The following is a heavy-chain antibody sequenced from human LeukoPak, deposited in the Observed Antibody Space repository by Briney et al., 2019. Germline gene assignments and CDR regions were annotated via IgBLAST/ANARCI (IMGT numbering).Heavy chain of an antibody. D-gene: IGHD4-17*01. J-gene: IGHJ6*03. CDR3: ARLGHYGDNRYYYMDV. CDR1: GYTFTSYA. CDR2: INAGNGNT. Sequence: ASVKVSCKASGYTFTSYAMHWVRQAPGQRLEWMGWINAGNGNTKYSQEFQGRVTMTRDMSTSTVYMELSSLRSEDTAVYYCARLGHYGDNRYYYMDVWGKGTTVTVSS. V-gene: IGHV1-3*03.